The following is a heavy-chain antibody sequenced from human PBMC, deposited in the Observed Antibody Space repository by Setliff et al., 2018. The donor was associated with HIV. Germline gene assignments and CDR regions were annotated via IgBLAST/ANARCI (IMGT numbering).Heavy chain of an antibody. CDR3: VRGDDILTGYFRPYFFDY. J-gene: IGHJ4*02. CDR2: INCGNGKS. V-gene: IGHV1-3*01. Sequence: ALVKVSCKASGYTFSSYTMHWVRQAPGQGLEWMGWINCGNGKSKYSQKFQDRVTFTRDTSASSAYMDLSSLRSEDSAVYYCVRGDDILTGYFRPYFFDYWGQGTLVTVSS. D-gene: IGHD3-9*01. CDR1: GYTFSSYT.